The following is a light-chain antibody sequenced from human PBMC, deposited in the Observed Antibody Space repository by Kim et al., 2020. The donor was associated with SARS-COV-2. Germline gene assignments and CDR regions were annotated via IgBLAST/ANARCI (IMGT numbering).Light chain of an antibody. CDR3: QQYNNWPPWT. Sequence: EIVMTQSPASLSVSPGERATLSCRASQSVSSNLAWYQLKPGQAPRLLIYGASTRATGIPARFSGSGSGTEFTLTISSLLSEDFAVYYCQQYNNWPPWTCGQGTKVDIK. V-gene: IGKV3-15*01. J-gene: IGKJ1*01. CDR2: GAS. CDR1: QSVSSN.